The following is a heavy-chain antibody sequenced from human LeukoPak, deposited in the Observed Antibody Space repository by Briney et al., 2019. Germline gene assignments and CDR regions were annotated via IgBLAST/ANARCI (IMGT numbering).Heavy chain of an antibody. D-gene: IGHD6-19*01. CDR2: IFGSGGNP. J-gene: IGHJ4*02. CDR1: GFTFTSYA. V-gene: IGHV3-23*01. Sequence: SGGSLTLSCAASGFTFTSYAMYWVRQAPGKGMEWVSGIFGSGGNPHYADSVKGRFTISRDNSKNTVYLQMNSLRAEDTAVYYCAKTTTGYSSGRYPGWPVDYWGQGTLVTVSS. CDR3: AKTTTGYSSGRYPGWPVDY.